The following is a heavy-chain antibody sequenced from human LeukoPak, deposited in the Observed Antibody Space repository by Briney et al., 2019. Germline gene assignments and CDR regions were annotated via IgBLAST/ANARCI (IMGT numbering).Heavy chain of an antibody. Sequence: GGSLRLSCAASGFTFSSYGMHWVRQAPGKGLEWVAVISYDGSNKYYADSVKGRFTISRDNSKNTLYLQMNSLRAEDTAVYYCANALQLDYWGQGTLVTVSS. CDR3: ANALQLDY. J-gene: IGHJ4*02. CDR1: GFTFSSYG. D-gene: IGHD2-15*01. V-gene: IGHV3-30*18. CDR2: ISYDGSNK.